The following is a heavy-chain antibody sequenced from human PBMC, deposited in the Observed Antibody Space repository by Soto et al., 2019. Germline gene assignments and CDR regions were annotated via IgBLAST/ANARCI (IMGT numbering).Heavy chain of an antibody. CDR1: GGSISSSSYY. D-gene: IGHD3-16*02. J-gene: IGHJ4*02. CDR2: IYYSGNT. CDR3: ARLIYDYVWGSYRLAGEPKYYFDY. Sequence: SETLSLTCTVSGGSISSSSYYWGWIRQPPGKGLEWIGSIYYSGNTYYNPSLKSRVTISVDTSKNQFSLKLSSVTAADTAVYYCARLIYDYVWGSYRLAGEPKYYFDYWGQGTLVTVSS. V-gene: IGHV4-39*01.